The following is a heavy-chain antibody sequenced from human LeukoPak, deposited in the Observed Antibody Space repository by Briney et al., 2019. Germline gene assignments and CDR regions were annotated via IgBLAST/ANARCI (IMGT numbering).Heavy chain of an antibody. Sequence: GGSLRLSCAASGFTFSSYGMHGVRQAPGKGLEGVAFIRYDGSNKYYADSVKGPFTISRDNSKSTLYLQMNSLRAEDTALYYCAKDAHPYYYDSSGLDYWGQGTLVTVSS. CDR2: IRYDGSNK. CDR3: AKDAHPYYYDSSGLDY. D-gene: IGHD3-22*01. CDR1: GFTFSSYG. J-gene: IGHJ4*02. V-gene: IGHV3-30*02.